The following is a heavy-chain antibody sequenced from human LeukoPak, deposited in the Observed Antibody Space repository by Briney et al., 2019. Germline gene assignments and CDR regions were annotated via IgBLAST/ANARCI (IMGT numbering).Heavy chain of an antibody. J-gene: IGHJ4*02. Sequence: SETLSLTCTVSGGSISSSSYYWGWIRQPPGKGLEWIGSIYYSGSTYYNPSLKSRVTISVDTSKNQFSLKLSSVTAADTAVYYCARRGSSGYYHVDYWGQGTLVTVSS. V-gene: IGHV4-39*07. CDR1: GGSISSSSYY. CDR2: IYYSGST. CDR3: ARRGSSGYYHVDY. D-gene: IGHD3-22*01.